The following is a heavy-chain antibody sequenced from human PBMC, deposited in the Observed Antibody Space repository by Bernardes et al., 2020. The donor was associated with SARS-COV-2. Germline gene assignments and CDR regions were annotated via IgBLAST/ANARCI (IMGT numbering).Heavy chain of an antibody. CDR3: TRGPGTNPGDY. Sequence: VGSLRLSCAASGFTFSTYSMNWVRQAPGKGLEWVSSISSGSTYIYYADSVKGRFTISRDNAKNSLYLQMNSLRADDTAVYYCTRGPGTNPGDYWGQGTLVTVSS. D-gene: IGHD2-8*01. CDR1: GFTFSTYS. J-gene: IGHJ4*02. V-gene: IGHV3-21*01. CDR2: ISSGSTYI.